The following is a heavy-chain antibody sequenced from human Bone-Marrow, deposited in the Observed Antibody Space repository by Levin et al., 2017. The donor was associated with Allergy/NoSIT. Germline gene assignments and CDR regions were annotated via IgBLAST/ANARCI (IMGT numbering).Heavy chain of an antibody. CDR2: MYHTGTT. D-gene: IGHD2-15*01. J-gene: IGHJ4*02. CDR3: ASFGCSGGSCSLGGDY. CDR1: DYSISSGHY. Sequence: KTSETLSLTCVVSDYSISSGHYWGWIRQPPGKGLQWLGNMYHTGTTYYTPSLQDRVTISLDTSKNEVYLKLRSVTAADTATYYCASFGCSGGSCSLGGDYWGQGILVTVSS. V-gene: IGHV4-38-2*01.